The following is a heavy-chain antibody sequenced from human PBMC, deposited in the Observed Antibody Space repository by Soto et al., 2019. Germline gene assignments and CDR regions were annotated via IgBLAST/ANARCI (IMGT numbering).Heavy chain of an antibody. CDR3: AKRWGNRFLEPRDYFDY. J-gene: IGHJ4*02. V-gene: IGHV3-23*01. CDR1: GFPLSSSA. Sequence: GGSLRLSCAASGFPLSSSAMSLVRQSPGKGLEWVSAISVSGDNTYHADSVKGRFTISRDNSKNTLYLQMNSLRAEDTAVYYCAKRWGNRFLEPRDYFDYWGQGTLVTVSS. D-gene: IGHD3-3*01. CDR2: ISVSGDNT.